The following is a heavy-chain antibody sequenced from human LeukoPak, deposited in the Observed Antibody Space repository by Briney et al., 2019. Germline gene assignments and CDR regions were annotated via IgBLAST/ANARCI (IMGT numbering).Heavy chain of an antibody. Sequence: GGSLRLSCAVSGFTSDDHAMHWVRQASGKGLEWVAGIMWRSGSTGYGDSVKGRFPISRDNAKKSLYLQMNGLRVEDTAFYYCTKDLTPGGADVWGQGTTVTVSS. CDR2: IMWRSGST. J-gene: IGHJ6*02. V-gene: IGHV3-9*02. CDR1: GFTSDDHA. D-gene: IGHD3-10*01. CDR3: TKDLTPGGADV.